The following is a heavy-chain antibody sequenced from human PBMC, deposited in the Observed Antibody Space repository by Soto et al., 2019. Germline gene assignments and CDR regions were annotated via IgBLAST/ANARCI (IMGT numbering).Heavy chain of an antibody. CDR1: GFSVSVDS. Sequence: EVQLVESGGGSIQPGGSLRLSCAASGFSVSVDSMIWVRQSPGKGLEWVSLFYNTGFIHYADSLKGQFTISGDNSKNTLYLQMNSLRAENTAVYFCARHDWLEPWGQGTRVTFSS. J-gene: IGHJ5*02. V-gene: IGHV3-53*01. CDR3: ARHDWLEP. CDR2: FYNTGFI.